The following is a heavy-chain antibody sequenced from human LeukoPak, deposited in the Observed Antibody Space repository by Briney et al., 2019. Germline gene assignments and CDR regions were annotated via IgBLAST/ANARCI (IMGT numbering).Heavy chain of an antibody. V-gene: IGHV3-21*01. CDR1: GFTFSSYS. CDR2: ISSSSSYI. D-gene: IGHD3-22*01. CDR3: AREPREYYDSSGYFDY. J-gene: IGHJ4*02. Sequence: GGSLRLSCAASGFTFSSYSMNWVRQAPGKGLEWVSSISSSSSYIYYADSVKGRFTISRDNAKNSLYLQMNSLRAEDTAVYYCAREPREYYDSSGYFDYWGQGTLVTVSS.